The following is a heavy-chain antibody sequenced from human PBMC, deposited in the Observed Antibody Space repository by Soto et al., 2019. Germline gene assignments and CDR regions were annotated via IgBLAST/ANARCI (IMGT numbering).Heavy chain of an antibody. D-gene: IGHD2-2*02. Sequence: GSLRTSCLSSGFTFSTHRLNWVRQAPGKGLEWVSSISSRSDIYYADSVKGRFTISRDNAKNSVSLQMNSLRAEDTAVYYCAREYTAWPLAYGLDVWGQGTTVTVSS. CDR2: ISSRSDI. CDR1: GFTFSTHR. V-gene: IGHV3-21*01. J-gene: IGHJ6*02. CDR3: AREYTAWPLAYGLDV.